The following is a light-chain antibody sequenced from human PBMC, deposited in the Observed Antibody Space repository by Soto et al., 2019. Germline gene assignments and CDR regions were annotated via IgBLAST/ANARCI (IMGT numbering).Light chain of an antibody. V-gene: IGKV1-9*01. Sequence: DIQFTQSPSVLSASVGDRVTITCRASQAIHTYLAWYPHKPGKAPNLLIYAASTLQSGVPSRFSGRGAGTDFTRTISSLQPEDFETDACLQDNSYTRTFGQGTKVDIK. CDR2: AAS. J-gene: IGKJ1*01. CDR3: LQDNSYTRT. CDR1: QAIHTY.